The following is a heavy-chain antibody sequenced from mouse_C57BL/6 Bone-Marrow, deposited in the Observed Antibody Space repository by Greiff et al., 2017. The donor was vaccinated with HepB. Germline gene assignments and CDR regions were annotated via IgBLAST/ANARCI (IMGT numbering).Heavy chain of an antibody. CDR2: IRNKANGYTT. Sequence: EVKLVESGGGLVQPGGSLSLSCAASGFTFTDYYMSWVRQPPGKALEWLGFIRNKANGYTTESSASVKGRFTISRDNSQSILYLQMNALRAEDSATYYCAREGGAQAAWFAYWGQGTLVTVSA. J-gene: IGHJ3*01. CDR1: GFTFTDYY. CDR3: AREGGAQAAWFAY. V-gene: IGHV7-3*01. D-gene: IGHD3-2*02.